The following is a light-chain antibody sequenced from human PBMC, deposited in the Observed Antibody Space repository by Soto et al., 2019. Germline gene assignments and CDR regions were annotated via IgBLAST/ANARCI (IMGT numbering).Light chain of an antibody. CDR2: TAS. J-gene: IGKJ1*01. CDR3: LQHNSYPRT. Sequence: DIQIIQSPSSLSASVGDRVTITCRASQCMRNDLVWYQQKPGKAPNRLIYTASSLQSGVPSRFSGSGSGTEFTLTISSLQPEDFATYYCLQHNSYPRTFGQWSKVDIK. CDR1: QCMRND. V-gene: IGKV1-17*01.